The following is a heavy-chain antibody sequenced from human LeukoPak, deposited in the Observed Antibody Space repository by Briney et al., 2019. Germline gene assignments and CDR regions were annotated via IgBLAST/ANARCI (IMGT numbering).Heavy chain of an antibody. CDR1: GGSVSSGSYY. V-gene: IGHV4-61*01. CDR3: ARGRPTYYYDSSGYHFDY. D-gene: IGHD3-22*01. J-gene: IGHJ4*02. Sequence: SETLSLTCTVSGGSVSSGSYYWRWLRQPPGKGLEWIGYIYYSGSTNYNPSLKSRVTISVDTSKNQFSLKLSSVTAADTAVYYCARGRPTYYYDSSGYHFDYWGQGTLVTVSS. CDR2: IYYSGST.